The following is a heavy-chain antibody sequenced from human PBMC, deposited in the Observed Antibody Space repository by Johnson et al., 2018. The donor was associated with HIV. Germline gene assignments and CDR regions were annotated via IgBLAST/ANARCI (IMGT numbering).Heavy chain of an antibody. J-gene: IGHJ3*02. CDR1: GFTVSSNY. D-gene: IGHD3-10*01. CDR3: ARPSDYYGSGRVDAFDI. CDR2: IYRDNST. V-gene: IGHV3-53*01. Sequence: VQLVDSGGGSIQPGGSLRLSCAASGFTVSSNYMSWVRQAPGKGLEWVSLIYRDNSTYYADSVKGRFTIYRDNAKNSLYLQMNSLRAEDTALYYCARPSDYYGSGRVDAFDIWGQGTMVTVSS.